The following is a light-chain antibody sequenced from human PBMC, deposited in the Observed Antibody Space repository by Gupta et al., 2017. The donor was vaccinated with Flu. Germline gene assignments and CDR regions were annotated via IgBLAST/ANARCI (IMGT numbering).Light chain of an antibody. V-gene: IGKV1-33*01. J-gene: IGKJ2*03. CDR3: QQYDNVPYS. Sequence: DIQLTQSPSTLSASVGDRVTITCQASQDISKSLNWYQQKAGKSPKLLIYDASNLQTGVPSRFSGSGSGADFSFTITSLQPEDIATYYCQQYDNVPYSFGQGTQVEIK. CDR2: DAS. CDR1: QDISKS.